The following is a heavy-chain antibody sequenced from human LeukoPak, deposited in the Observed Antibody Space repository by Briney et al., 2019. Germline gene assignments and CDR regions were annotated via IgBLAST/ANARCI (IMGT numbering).Heavy chain of an antibody. J-gene: IGHJ4*02. CDR3: ARRGGSSSRRSPIDY. Sequence: GGSLRLSCAASGFTFSSYWMTWVRQAPGKGPEWVANIKQDGSEAYYVDSVRGRFTISRDNAENSLFLQTNSLRAEDTAVYYCARRGGSSSRRSPIDYWGQGTLVTVSS. D-gene: IGHD6-6*01. CDR1: GFTFSSYW. V-gene: IGHV3-7*01. CDR2: IKQDGSEA.